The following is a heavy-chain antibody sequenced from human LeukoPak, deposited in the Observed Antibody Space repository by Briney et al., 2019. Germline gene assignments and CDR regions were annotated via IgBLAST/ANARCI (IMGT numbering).Heavy chain of an antibody. CDR2: ISGTGGFS. CDR1: GFTFTSYA. CDR3: TKGSIVAARNPSGFDY. V-gene: IGHV3-23*01. Sequence: GGSLRLSCAASGFTFTSYAMNWVRQAPGKGLEWVSTISGTGGFSYYADSVKGRFTISRDNSRNTLYLQLISLRADDMAVYYCTKGSIVAARNPSGFDYWGQGTLLTVSS. J-gene: IGHJ4*02. D-gene: IGHD6-13*01.